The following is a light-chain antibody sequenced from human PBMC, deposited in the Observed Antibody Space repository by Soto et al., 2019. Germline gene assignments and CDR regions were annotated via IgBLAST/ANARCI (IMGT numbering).Light chain of an antibody. V-gene: IGLV2-14*01. Sequence: SALTQPASVSGSPGQSITISCTGTSSDVGGYNYVSWYQQHPGKAPKLMIYEVSNRPSGVSNRFSGSKSGNTASLTISGLQAEDEADYYFSSYASSGAVVFGGGTKLTVL. CDR3: SSYASSGAVV. CDR1: SSDVGGYNY. J-gene: IGLJ3*02. CDR2: EVS.